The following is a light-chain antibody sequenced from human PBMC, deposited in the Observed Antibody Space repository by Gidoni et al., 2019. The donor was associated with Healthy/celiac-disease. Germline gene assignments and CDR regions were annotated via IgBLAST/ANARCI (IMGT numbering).Light chain of an antibody. CDR3: CSYAGSYPLYV. Sequence: QSALTQPRTVAGAPGQPVTISCTGTSIDVGGYNYVSWYQQHPGKAPKLMIYDVSKRPSGVPDRFSGSKSGNTASLTISGLQAEDEADYYCCSYAGSYPLYVFGTGTKVTVL. CDR2: DVS. CDR1: SIDVGGYNY. J-gene: IGLJ1*01. V-gene: IGLV2-11*01.